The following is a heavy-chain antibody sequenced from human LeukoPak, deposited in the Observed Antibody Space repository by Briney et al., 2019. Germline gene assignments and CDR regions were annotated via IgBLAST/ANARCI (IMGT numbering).Heavy chain of an antibody. CDR1: GFTFSSYA. D-gene: IGHD5-24*01. Sequence: TGRSLRLSCAASGFTFSSYAMLWVRQAPGKGLEWVAVISYDGSNKYYADSVKGRFTISRDNSKNTLYLQMNSLRAEDTAVYYCARDLRDGFNFEFGYWGQGTLVTVSS. CDR3: ARDLRDGFNFEFGY. J-gene: IGHJ4*02. V-gene: IGHV3-30-3*01. CDR2: ISYDGSNK.